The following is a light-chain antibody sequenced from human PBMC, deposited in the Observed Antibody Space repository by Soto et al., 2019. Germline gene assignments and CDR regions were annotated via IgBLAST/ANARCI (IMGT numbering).Light chain of an antibody. Sequence: EIVMTQSPATLSVSPGERATLSCSASQSVSSNLAWYQQKPGKAPRLLIYGASTRATGIPARFRGSGSGTEVTLTISSLQSEDFAVYYCQQYNNWPPWTFGQGTQVEIK. CDR2: GAS. J-gene: IGKJ1*01. V-gene: IGKV3-15*01. CDR1: QSVSSN. CDR3: QQYNNWPPWT.